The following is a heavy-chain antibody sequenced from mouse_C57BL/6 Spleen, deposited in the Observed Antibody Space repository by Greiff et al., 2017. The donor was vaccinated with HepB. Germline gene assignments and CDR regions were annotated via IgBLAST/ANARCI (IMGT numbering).Heavy chain of an antibody. CDR3: ASPELTGTSWFAY. J-gene: IGHJ3*01. Sequence: EVMLVESGGGLVQPGGSLSLSCAASGFTFTDYYMSWVRQPPGTALEWLGFIRNKANGYTTEYSASVKGRFTISRDNSQSILYLQMNALRAEDSATYYCASPELTGTSWFAYWGQGTLVTVSA. D-gene: IGHD4-1*01. CDR1: GFTFTDYY. CDR2: IRNKANGYTT. V-gene: IGHV7-3*01.